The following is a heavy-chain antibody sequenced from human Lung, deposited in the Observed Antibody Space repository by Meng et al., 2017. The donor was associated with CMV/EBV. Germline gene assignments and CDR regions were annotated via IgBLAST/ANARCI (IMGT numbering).Heavy chain of an antibody. CDR1: GGSFSGYY. Sequence: WGSLRLSCAVYGGSFSGYYWSWIRQPPGKGLEWIGEINHSGSTNYNPSLKSRVTISVDTSKNQFSLKLSSVTAADTAVYYCARRRTIFGVVIDYGMDVWGQGTTVTVSS. CDR2: INHSGST. V-gene: IGHV4-34*01. J-gene: IGHJ6*02. CDR3: ARRRTIFGVVIDYGMDV. D-gene: IGHD3-3*01.